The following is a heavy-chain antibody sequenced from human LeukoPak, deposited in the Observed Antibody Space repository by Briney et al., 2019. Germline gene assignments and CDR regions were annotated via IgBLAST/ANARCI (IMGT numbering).Heavy chain of an antibody. Sequence: PSETLSLTCTVSGGSISSSSYYWSWTRQPAGKGLEWIGRIYTSGSTNYNPSLKSRVTISVDTSKNQFSLKLSSVTAADTAVYYCARQDQKYYYDSSGYYYEGGFDYWGQGTLVTVSS. J-gene: IGHJ4*02. CDR2: IYTSGST. D-gene: IGHD3-22*01. V-gene: IGHV4-61*02. CDR1: GGSISSSSYY. CDR3: ARQDQKYYYDSSGYYYEGGFDY.